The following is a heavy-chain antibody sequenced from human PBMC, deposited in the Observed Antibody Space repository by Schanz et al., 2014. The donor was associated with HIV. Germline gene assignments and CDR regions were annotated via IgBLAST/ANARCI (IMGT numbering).Heavy chain of an antibody. D-gene: IGHD6-6*01. Sequence: QVQLVESGGGVVQPGRSLRLSCAASGFTFSTYGMHWVRQAPGKGLEWVAGISYDGTNKFYVDSVKGRFTISRDNSKNTLYLQMNSLRAGDTAVYYCASTEFPYSSSSDYYYGMDVWGQGTTVTVSS. CDR3: ASTEFPYSSSSDYYYGMDV. CDR1: GFTFSTYG. V-gene: IGHV3-30*03. CDR2: ISYDGTNK. J-gene: IGHJ6*02.